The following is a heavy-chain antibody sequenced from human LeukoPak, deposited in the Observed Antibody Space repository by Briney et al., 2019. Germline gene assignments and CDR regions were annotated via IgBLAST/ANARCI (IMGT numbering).Heavy chain of an antibody. D-gene: IGHD2-15*01. V-gene: IGHV4-59*02. J-gene: IGHJ5*02. CDR2: ISSSETT. CDR3: ARGYCSDERCPVFPS. CDR1: GGSVTSYH. Sequence: PWETLSLTCSVSGGSVTSYHWNWVRQTPGKGLEWIGYISSSETTDYGPSFKSRVTMSLDTSKNQFSLKLSSVTAADTGVYYCARGYCSDERCPVFPSWGQGTLVTVSS.